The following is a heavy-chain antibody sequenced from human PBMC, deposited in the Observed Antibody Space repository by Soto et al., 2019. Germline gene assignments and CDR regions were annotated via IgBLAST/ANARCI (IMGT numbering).Heavy chain of an antibody. CDR1: GFTFSSYA. D-gene: IGHD3-22*01. J-gene: IGHJ4*02. CDR2: ISGSGGST. V-gene: IGHV3-23*01. CDR3: AKDRAPPPYSSGCNY. Sequence: GGSLRLSCAASGFTFSSYAMSWVRQAPGKGLEWVSAISGSGGSTYYADSVKGRFTISRDNSKNTLYLQMNSLRAEDTAVYYCAKDRAPPPYSSGCNYWGQGTLVTVSS.